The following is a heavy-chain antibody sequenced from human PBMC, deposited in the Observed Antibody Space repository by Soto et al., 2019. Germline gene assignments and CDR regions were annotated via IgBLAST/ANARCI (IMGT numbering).Heavy chain of an antibody. J-gene: IGHJ4*02. V-gene: IGHV4-59*08. Sequence: PSETLSLTCAVYGGSFSGYYWSWIRQPPGKGLEWIGDIYHSGSTNYKPSLKSRVTISVDTSKNQFSLKVSSATAADTAVYYCARHSNRNYGLYYFDYWGLGALVTVSS. CDR2: IYHSGST. D-gene: IGHD4-4*01. CDR3: ARHSNRNYGLYYFDY. CDR1: GGSFSGYY.